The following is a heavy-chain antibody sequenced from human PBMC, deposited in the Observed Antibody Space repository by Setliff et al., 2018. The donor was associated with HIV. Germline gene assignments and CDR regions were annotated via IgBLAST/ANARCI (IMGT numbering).Heavy chain of an antibody. CDR1: GGSISSGSYY. D-gene: IGHD3-22*01. CDR3: ARDVTLIVEGGMDV. Sequence: SETLALTCAVSGGSISSGSYYWSWIRQPAGKGLEWIGRIYTSGSTNYNPSLKSRVAISVDTSKNQFSLKLSSVTAADTAVYYCARDVTLIVEGGMDVWGQGTTVTVSS. J-gene: IGHJ6*02. CDR2: IYTSGST. V-gene: IGHV4-61*02.